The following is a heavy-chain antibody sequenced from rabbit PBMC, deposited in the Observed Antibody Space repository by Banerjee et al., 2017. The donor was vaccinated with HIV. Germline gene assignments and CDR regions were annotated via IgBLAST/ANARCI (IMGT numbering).Heavy chain of an antibody. V-gene: IGHV1S47*01. CDR1: GFDFSRTG. CDR2: IDLLFGST. D-gene: IGHD1-1*01. J-gene: IGHJ4*01. CDR3: VRGASSSGYYSL. Sequence: QEQLKESGGGLVQPGGSLTLSCKASGFDFSRTGVSWVRQAPGKGLEWIGYIDLLFGSTYYANWVNGRFSISRENTQNTLTLQLNSLTAADTATYFCVRGASSSGYYSLWGQGTLVTVS.